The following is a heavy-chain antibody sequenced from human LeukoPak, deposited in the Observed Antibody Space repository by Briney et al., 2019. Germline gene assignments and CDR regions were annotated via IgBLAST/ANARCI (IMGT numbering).Heavy chain of an antibody. Sequence: GGSLRLSCAASGFTFSSYEMNWVRQAPGKGLEWVSYISSSGSTIYYADSVKGRFTISRDNAKNSLYLQMNSLRAEDTAVYYCARMGPGTTGIDYWGQGTLVTVSS. V-gene: IGHV3-48*03. CDR2: ISSSGSTI. CDR3: ARMGPGTTGIDY. D-gene: IGHD4-17*01. CDR1: GFTFSSYE. J-gene: IGHJ4*02.